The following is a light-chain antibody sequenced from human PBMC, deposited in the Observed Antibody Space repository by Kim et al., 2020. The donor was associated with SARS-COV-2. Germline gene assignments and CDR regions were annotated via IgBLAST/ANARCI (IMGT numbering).Light chain of an antibody. CDR1: SSDVGVYKY. CDR2: EVS. CDR3: SSYIRGSTNYV. V-gene: IGLV2-14*01. J-gene: IGLJ1*01. Sequence: QSITISCTGTSSDVGVYKYVSWYQQHPGKAPKLVIYEVSYRPAGVSNRVSGSKSGNTASLTISGLQAEDEADYYCSSYIRGSTNYVFGTGTKVTVL.